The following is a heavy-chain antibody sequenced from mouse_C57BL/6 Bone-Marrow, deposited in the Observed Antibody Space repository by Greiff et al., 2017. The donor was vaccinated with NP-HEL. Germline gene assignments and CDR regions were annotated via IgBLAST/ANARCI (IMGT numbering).Heavy chain of an antibody. CDR2: ISSGGSYT. V-gene: IGHV5-6*01. CDR3: ARRFLYYFDY. Sequence: EVQLQESGGDLVKPGGSLKLSCAASGFTFSSYGMSWVRQTPDKRLEWVATISSGGSYTYYPDSVKGRFTISRDNAKNTLYLQMSSLKSEDTAMYYCARRFLYYFDYWGQGTTLTVSS. CDR1: GFTFSSYG. J-gene: IGHJ2*01.